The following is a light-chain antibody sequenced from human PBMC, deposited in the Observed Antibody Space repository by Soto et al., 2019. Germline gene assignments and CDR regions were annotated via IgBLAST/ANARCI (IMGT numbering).Light chain of an antibody. CDR2: DTS. CDR3: QQSLA. CDR1: QDINNY. Sequence: DIQMTQSPSSLSASVGDRVTITCQAGQDINNYLNWYQQKPGKAPKLLIYDTSNLEGGVPSRFSGSRSGTDFIFTISSLQPEDIATYYCQQSLAFGGGTKVQIK. V-gene: IGKV1-33*01. J-gene: IGKJ4*01.